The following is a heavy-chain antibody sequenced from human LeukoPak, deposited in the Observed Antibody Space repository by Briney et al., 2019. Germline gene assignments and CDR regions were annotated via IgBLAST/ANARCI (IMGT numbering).Heavy chain of an antibody. CDR3: AMCLNPYYYYYYMDV. J-gene: IGHJ6*03. V-gene: IGHV3-23*01. CDR2: ISGSGGTT. CDR1: GFTFSSYG. Sequence: PGGTLRLSCAASGFTFSSYGMSWVRQAPGKGLEWVSAISGSGGTTYYADSVKGRFTISRDNSKNTLYLQMNSLRAEDTAVYYCAMCLNPYYYYYYMDVWGKGTTVTISS.